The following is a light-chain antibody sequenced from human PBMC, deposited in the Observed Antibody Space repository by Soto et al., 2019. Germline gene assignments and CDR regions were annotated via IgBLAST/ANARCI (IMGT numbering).Light chain of an antibody. J-gene: IGKJ5*01. V-gene: IGKV3-15*01. CDR3: QQYKNWPL. CDR2: GAS. Sequence: IVMTQSPAPLSVSPGEGVTLSCRASQSVRSHLAWYQQKPGQPPRLLIYGASTRATGIPARFSGSGFGTDFTLTISSLQSEDFAVYYCQQYKNWPLLGQGTRLEIK. CDR1: QSVRSH.